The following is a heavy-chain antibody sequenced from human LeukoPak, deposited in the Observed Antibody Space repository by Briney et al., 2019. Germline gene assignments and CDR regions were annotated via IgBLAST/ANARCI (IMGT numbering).Heavy chain of an antibody. CDR1: GFTFSSYG. CDR2: ISYDGSNK. V-gene: IGHV3-30*18. J-gene: IGHJ6*02. Sequence: QPGGSLRLSCAASGFTFSSYGMHWVRQAPGKGLEWVAVISYDGSNKYYADSVKGRFTISRDNSKNTLYLQMNSLRAKDTAVYYCAKDQVVVVAARGLYGMDVWGQGTTVTVSS. D-gene: IGHD2-15*01. CDR3: AKDQVVVVAARGLYGMDV.